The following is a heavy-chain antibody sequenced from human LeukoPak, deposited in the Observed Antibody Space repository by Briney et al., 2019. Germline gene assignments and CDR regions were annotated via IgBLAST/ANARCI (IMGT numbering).Heavy chain of an antibody. CDR3: ARVVVAAMGYYYYYGMDV. CDR2: MNPNSGNT. CDR1: GYTFTSYD. V-gene: IGHV1-8*01. D-gene: IGHD2-15*01. J-gene: IGHJ6*02. Sequence: ASVKVSCKASGYTFTSYDINWVRQATGQGLEWMGWMNPNSGNTGYAQKFQGRVTMTRNTSISTACMELSSLRSEVTAVYYCARVVVAAMGYYYYYGMDVWGQGTTVTVSS.